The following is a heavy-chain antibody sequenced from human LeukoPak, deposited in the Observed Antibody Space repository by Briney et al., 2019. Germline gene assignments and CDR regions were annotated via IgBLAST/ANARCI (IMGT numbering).Heavy chain of an antibody. CDR3: ARGPTISGTGYFDY. CDR2: ISHSGTT. Sequence: PSETLSLTCAVSGYSITSGFSWGWIRQPPGKGLEWIGTISHSGTTDYKSTLESRLTISMDTSKNLFSLRLTSVTAADTAVYYCARGPTISGTGYFDYWGQGTLVTVSS. J-gene: IGHJ4*03. V-gene: IGHV4-38-2*01. D-gene: IGHD1-7*01. CDR1: GYSITSGFS.